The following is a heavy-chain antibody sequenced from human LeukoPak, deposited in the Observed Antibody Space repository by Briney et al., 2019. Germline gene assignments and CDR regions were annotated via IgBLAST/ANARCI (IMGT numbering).Heavy chain of an antibody. V-gene: IGHV4-4*07. CDR3: ARLWGAAAGSTYYFDY. J-gene: IGHJ4*02. Sequence: SETLSLTCTVSGGSISSYYWSWVRQPAGKGLEWIGRIYASGNTNYNPSLKGRVTMTVDTSKNQFSLKLSSVTAADTAVYYCARLWGAAAGSTYYFDYWGQGTLVTVSS. CDR2: IYASGNT. D-gene: IGHD6-13*01. CDR1: GGSISSYY.